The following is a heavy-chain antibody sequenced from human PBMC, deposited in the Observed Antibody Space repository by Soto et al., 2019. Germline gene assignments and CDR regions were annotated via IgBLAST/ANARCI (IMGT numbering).Heavy chain of an antibody. Sequence: QITLKESGPTLVKPTQTLTLTCTFSGFSLYTSGVGVGWIRQPPGKALEWLALIYWDDDERDSPSLKSRLTITKDTSKNQVVLTMTNMDPVDTATYYCVHLSWQNFDHWGQGTLVTVSS. CDR3: VHLSWQNFDH. J-gene: IGHJ4*02. CDR2: IYWDDDE. D-gene: IGHD3-16*02. CDR1: GFSLYTSGVG. V-gene: IGHV2-5*02.